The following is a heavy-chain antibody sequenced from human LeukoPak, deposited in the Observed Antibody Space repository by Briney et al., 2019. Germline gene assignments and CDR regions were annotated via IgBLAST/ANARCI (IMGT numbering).Heavy chain of an antibody. J-gene: IGHJ4*02. V-gene: IGHV4-39*01. D-gene: IGHD3-22*01. CDR3: ARQDYYDSSGYLFDY. Sequence: SETLSLTCTVSGGSISSSSYYWGWIRQPPGKGLEWIGSIYYSGSTYYNPSLKGRVTISVDTSKSQFSLKLSSVTDTDTAVYYCARQDYYDSSGYLFDYWGQGTLVTVSS. CDR1: GGSISSSSYY. CDR2: IYYSGST.